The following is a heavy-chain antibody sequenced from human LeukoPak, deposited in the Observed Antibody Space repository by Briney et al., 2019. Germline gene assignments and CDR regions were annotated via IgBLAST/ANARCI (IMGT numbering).Heavy chain of an antibody. CDR3: ARATGWGYAFDI. D-gene: IGHD3-16*01. V-gene: IGHV4-59*11. CDR2: IYYSGST. CDR1: GGSISSHY. Sequence: LETLSLTCTVSGGSISSHYWSWIRQPPGKGLEWIGYIYYSGSTNYNPSLKSRVTISVDTSKNQFSLKLSSVTAADTAVYYCARATGWGYAFDIWGQGTMVTVSS. J-gene: IGHJ3*02.